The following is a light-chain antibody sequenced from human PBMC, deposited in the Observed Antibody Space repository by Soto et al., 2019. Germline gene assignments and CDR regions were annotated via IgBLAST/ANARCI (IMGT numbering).Light chain of an antibody. V-gene: IGLV2-14*01. CDR3: SSYGGTDTLVV. J-gene: IGLJ2*01. CDR2: DVS. CDR1: SSDLGAYNF. Sequence: QSALTQPASVSGSPGQLITISCSGSSSDLGAYNFVSWYQQHPGKAPKLIIFDVSNRPSGISNRFSGSKSGNTASLTISGLQTEDEADYYCSSYGGTDTLVVFGGGTKLTVL.